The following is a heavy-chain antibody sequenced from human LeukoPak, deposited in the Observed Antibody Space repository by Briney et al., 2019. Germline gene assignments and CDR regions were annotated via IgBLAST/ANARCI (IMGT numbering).Heavy chain of an antibody. Sequence: PGGSLRLSCAASGFTFSNCYMSWTRQAPGKGPEWVSFINSRSNVIHYADSVKGRFTISRDNAQNSLFLQMNSLRAEDTAVYYCARAYYDSSGYLPDYLDYWGQGTLVTVSS. D-gene: IGHD3-22*01. CDR2: INSRSNVI. J-gene: IGHJ4*02. V-gene: IGHV3-11*01. CDR3: ARAYYDSSGYLPDYLDY. CDR1: GFTFSNCY.